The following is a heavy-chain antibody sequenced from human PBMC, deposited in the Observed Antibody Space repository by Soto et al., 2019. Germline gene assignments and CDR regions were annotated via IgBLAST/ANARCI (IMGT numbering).Heavy chain of an antibody. CDR3: ARTLADYGDYQH. CDR2: IYHGDSDT. Sequence: GESLKISCKGSGYSFTSYWIGWVRQMPGKGLEGMGIIYHGDSDTRYSPSFQGQVIISADKAISTAYLQLSSLKASDTAMYYCARTLADYGDYQHWGQGTLVTVSS. V-gene: IGHV5-51*01. CDR1: GYSFTSYW. D-gene: IGHD4-17*01. J-gene: IGHJ1*01.